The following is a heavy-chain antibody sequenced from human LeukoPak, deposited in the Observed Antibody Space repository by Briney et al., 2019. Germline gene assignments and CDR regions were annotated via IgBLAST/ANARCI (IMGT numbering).Heavy chain of an antibody. CDR1: GFTFSKYW. J-gene: IGHJ4*02. CDR2: IKADGSEK. V-gene: IGHV3-7*01. Sequence: GGSLRLSCAASGFTFSKYWMSWVRQAPGKGLEWVANIKADGSEKYYVDSVRGRFTISRDNAKNSPYLQMSSLRAEDTAVYYCARLGGWYGPDYWGQGTLVTVSS. D-gene: IGHD6-19*01. CDR3: ARLGGWYGPDY.